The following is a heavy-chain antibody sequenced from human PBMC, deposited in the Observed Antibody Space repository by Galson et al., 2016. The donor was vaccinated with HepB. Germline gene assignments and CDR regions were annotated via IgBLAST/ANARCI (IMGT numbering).Heavy chain of an antibody. Sequence: PALVTPTQTLTLTCTFSGFSLRTSAMAVGWIRQPPGKALEWLALIYWDNDQRYSPSLERRLSISKDTSRNQVVLTMTNMDPVDTPTYYCVHRFGGRDYEYGGQGILVTVSA. CDR3: VHRFGGRDYEY. V-gene: IGHV2-5*02. D-gene: IGHD4-23*01. CDR1: GFSLRTSAMA. J-gene: IGHJ4*02. CDR2: IYWDNDQ.